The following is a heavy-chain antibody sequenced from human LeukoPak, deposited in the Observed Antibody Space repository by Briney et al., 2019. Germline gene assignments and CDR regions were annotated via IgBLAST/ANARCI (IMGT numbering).Heavy chain of an antibody. Sequence: AAVKVSCKASGYTFISYYMHWVRQAPGQGLEWMGIINPSGGSKSYAQKFQGRVTMTRHTYTSTVYMELGSLRSEDTAVYYCASETSRGMGVWGKGTTVTVSS. CDR3: ASETSRGMGV. J-gene: IGHJ6*04. D-gene: IGHD1-7*01. V-gene: IGHV1-46*01. CDR2: INPSGGSK. CDR1: GYTFISYY.